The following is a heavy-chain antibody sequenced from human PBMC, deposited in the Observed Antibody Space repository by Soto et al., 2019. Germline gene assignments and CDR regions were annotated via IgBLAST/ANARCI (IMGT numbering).Heavy chain of an antibody. CDR1: GFTFSSYG. V-gene: IGHV3-30*18. CDR2: ISYDGSNK. CDR3: AKDKLELRYYYYGMDV. Sequence: QVQLVESGGGVVQPGRSLRLSCAASGFTFSSYGMHWVRQAPGKGLEWVAVISYDGSNKYYADSVKGRFTISRDNSKNTLYLQMNSLRAEDTAVYYCAKDKLELRYYYYGMDVWGQGTTVTVSS. J-gene: IGHJ6*02. D-gene: IGHD1-7*01.